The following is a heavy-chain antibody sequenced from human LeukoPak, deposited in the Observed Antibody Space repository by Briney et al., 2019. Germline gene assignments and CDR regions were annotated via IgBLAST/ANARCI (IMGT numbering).Heavy chain of an antibody. CDR3: ARDFGSLGGIQLWSPYYYYGMDV. J-gene: IGHJ6*02. CDR1: GFTFSSYA. Sequence: PGGSLRLSCAASGFTFSSYAMHWVRQAPGKGLEWVAVISYDGSNKYYADSVKGRFTISRDNSKNTLYLQMNSLRAEDTAVYYCARDFGSLGGIQLWSPYYYYGMDVWGQGTTVTVSS. V-gene: IGHV3-30-3*01. D-gene: IGHD5-18*01. CDR2: ISYDGSNK.